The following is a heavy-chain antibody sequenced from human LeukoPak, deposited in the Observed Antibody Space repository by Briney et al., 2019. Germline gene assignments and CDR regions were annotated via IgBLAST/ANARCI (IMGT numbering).Heavy chain of an antibody. V-gene: IGHV3-43*01. Sequence: GGSLRLSCAASGFTFDDFTMHWVRQPPGKGLEWVSLLSWDGSSTSYADSVKGRFTISRDNSKNSLYLQMNSLRSEDTPFYYCAAGALYYYENSGYHYWGQGTLVTVSS. CDR1: GFTFDDFT. CDR3: AAGALYYYENSGYHY. J-gene: IGHJ4*02. D-gene: IGHD3-22*01. CDR2: LSWDGSST.